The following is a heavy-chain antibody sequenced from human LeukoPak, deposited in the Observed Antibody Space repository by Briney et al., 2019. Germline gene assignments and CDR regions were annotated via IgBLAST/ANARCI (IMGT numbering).Heavy chain of an antibody. CDR2: INPNSGGA. V-gene: IGHV1-2*02. CDR3: AREGGSGYYGSGSYPRDY. D-gene: IGHD3-10*01. CDR1: GYTFTGYY. J-gene: IGHJ4*02. Sequence: ASVKVSCKASGYTFTGYYMHRVRQAPGQGLEWMGWINPNSGGANYAQKLQGRVTMTRDTSISTAYMELSRLRSDDTAVYYCAREGGSGYYGSGSYPRDYWGQGTLVTVSS.